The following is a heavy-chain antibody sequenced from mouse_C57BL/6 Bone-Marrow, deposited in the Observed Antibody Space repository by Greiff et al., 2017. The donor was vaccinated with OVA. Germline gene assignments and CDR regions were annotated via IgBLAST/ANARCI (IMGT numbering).Heavy chain of an antibody. CDR1: GYTFTSYW. J-gene: IGHJ1*03. V-gene: IGHV1-74*01. CDR3: AISILNGDYGYYWYFDV. CDR2: IHPSGSDT. D-gene: IGHD2-13*01. Sequence: QVQLQQPGAELVKPGASVKVSCTASGYTFTSYWMHWVKQRPGQGLEWIGRIHPSGSDTNYTQKFKGKATLTVDKSSSTAYMQLSSLTSEDAAVYYCAISILNGDYGYYWYFDVWGTGTTVTVSS.